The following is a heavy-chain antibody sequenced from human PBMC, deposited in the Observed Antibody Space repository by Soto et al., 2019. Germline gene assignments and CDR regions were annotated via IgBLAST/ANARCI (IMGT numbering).Heavy chain of an antibody. V-gene: IGHV2-26*01. Sequence: QVTLKESGPVLVKPTETLTLTCTVSGFSLSNARMGVSWIRQPPGKALEWLAHIFSNDEKSYSTSLKSRLTISKDTSKSQVVLTMTNMDPVDTATYYCARIKTLRYFDWLGLPSRSYWSFDLWGRGTLVTVSS. J-gene: IGHJ2*01. CDR2: IFSNDEK. D-gene: IGHD3-9*01. CDR3: ARIKTLRYFDWLGLPSRSYWSFDL. CDR1: GFSLSNARMG.